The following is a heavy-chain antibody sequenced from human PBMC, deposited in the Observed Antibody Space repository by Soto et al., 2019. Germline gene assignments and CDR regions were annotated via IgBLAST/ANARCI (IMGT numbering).Heavy chain of an antibody. V-gene: IGHV4-34*01. CDR2: INHSGST. J-gene: IGHJ4*02. CDR1: GGSFSGYY. D-gene: IGHD2-15*01. CDR3: ARGWGSGGSFFVY. Sequence: SETLSLTCAVYGGSFSGYYWSWIRQPPGKGLEWIGEINHSGSTNYNPSLKSRFTISVDTSKNQFSLNLSSVTAADTAVYFCARGWGSGGSFFVYWGQGTLVTVSS.